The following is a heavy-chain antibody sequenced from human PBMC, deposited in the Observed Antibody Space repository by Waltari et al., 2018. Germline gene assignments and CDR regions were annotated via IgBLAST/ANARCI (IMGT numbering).Heavy chain of an antibody. Sequence: VHRVQSGAEMRKPGSSVKVPCKASGGTFGRYSIAWVRQAAEQGLEWLGGIIPIYGRPQYANNFQGRVTLTADASTTTVFLEMSGLRAEDTAIYFCARRDLGFAFDVWGQGTLVIVSS. CDR1: GGTFGRYS. CDR2: IIPIYGRP. J-gene: IGHJ3*01. D-gene: IGHD1-26*01. V-gene: IGHV1-69*12. CDR3: ARRDLGFAFDV.